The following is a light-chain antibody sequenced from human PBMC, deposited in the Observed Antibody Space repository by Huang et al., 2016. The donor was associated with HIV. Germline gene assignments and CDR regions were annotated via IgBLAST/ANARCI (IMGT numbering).Light chain of an antibody. J-gene: IGKJ2*01. CDR1: QNLLYSSGQNR. Sequence: DIVMTQSPLSLPVTPGEPASISCRSSQNLLYSSGQNRLDWYLQPPGRSPQLPVFLGSNRASGGPDWCTGSGSGTNFTLENSRVEAEDTGTYYCMQGLQPPPTVGQGTKLEIK. CDR3: MQGLQPPPT. V-gene: IGKV2-28*01. CDR2: LGS.